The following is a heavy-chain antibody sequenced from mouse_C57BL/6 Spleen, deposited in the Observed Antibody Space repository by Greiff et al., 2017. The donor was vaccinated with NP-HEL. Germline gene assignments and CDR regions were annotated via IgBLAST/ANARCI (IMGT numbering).Heavy chain of an antibody. D-gene: IGHD2-3*01. V-gene: IGHV3-1*01. CDR2: ISYSGST. Sequence: VQLKESGPGMVKPSQSLSLTCTVTGYSITSGYDWHWIRHFPGNKLEWMGYISYSGSTNYNPSLKSRISITHDTSKNHFFLKLNSVTTEDTATYYCARGIYDYGYFDVWGTGTTVTVSS. CDR3: ARGIYDYGYFDV. J-gene: IGHJ1*03. CDR1: GYSITSGYD.